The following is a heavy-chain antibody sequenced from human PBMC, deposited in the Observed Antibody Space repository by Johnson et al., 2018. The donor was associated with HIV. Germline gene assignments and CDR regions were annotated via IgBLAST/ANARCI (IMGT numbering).Heavy chain of an antibody. Sequence: VQLVESGGGLVQPGESLRLSCAASGFTFDDYAMHWVRQAPGKGLEWVSGISWNSGSIGYADSVKGRFTISRDNAKNSLYLQMNSLRADDTALYYCARVRAAAVSDAFDIWGQGTMVTVSS. V-gene: IGHV3-9*01. CDR1: GFTFDDYA. CDR3: ARVRAAAVSDAFDI. CDR2: ISWNSGSI. J-gene: IGHJ3*02. D-gene: IGHD6-13*01.